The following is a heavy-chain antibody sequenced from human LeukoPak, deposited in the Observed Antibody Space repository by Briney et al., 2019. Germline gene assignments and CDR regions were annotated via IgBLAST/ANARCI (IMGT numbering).Heavy chain of an antibody. CDR3: AIDRGYSGYGQNWFDP. V-gene: IGHV4-39*07. CDR1: GASISSSRYY. CDR2: IYYSGSP. D-gene: IGHD5-12*01. J-gene: IGHJ5*02. Sequence: SETLSLTCTVSGASISSSRYYWGWIRQPPGKGLEWIGSIYYSGSPYYSPPLKRRVTISVDTSKNQFSLKLSSVTAADTAVDYCAIDRGYSGYGQNWFDPWGQGSLVTVSS.